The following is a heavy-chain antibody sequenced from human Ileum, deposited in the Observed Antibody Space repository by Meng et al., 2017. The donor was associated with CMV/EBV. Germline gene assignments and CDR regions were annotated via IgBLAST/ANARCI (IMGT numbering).Heavy chain of an antibody. D-gene: IGHD3-10*01. J-gene: IGHJ4*02. CDR2: INEGGGEK. CDR1: GFTFSSYW. Sequence: GESLKISCAASGFTFSSYWMSWVRQAPGKGLEWVADINEGGGEKFYVGSVEGRFTISRDNAKNLLYLQMNSLRDEDTAVYYCASTRVATPGTGWGQGTLVTVSS. V-gene: IGHV3-7*01. CDR3: ASTRVATPGTG.